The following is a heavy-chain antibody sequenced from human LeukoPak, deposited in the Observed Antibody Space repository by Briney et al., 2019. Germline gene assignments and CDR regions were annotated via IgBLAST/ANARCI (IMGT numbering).Heavy chain of an antibody. CDR2: IYPGDSDT. Sequence: GESLKISCKGSGYSFTSYWIGWVRQMPGKGLEWMGIIYPGDSDTRYSPSFQGQVTISADKSISTAYLQWSSLKASDTAMYYCASKGREPSYSGPYAFDIWGQGTMVTVSS. CDR3: ASKGREPSYSGPYAFDI. CDR1: GYSFTSYW. J-gene: IGHJ3*02. D-gene: IGHD1-26*01. V-gene: IGHV5-51*01.